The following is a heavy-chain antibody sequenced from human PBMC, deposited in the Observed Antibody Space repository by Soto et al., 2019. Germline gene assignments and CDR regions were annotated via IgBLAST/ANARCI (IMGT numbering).Heavy chain of an antibody. CDR3: AREGGDIGVVPAATPTHYYYYGMDV. CDR2: IWYFGSIK. Sequence: GGSLRLSCAASGFTFSSYGMHWVRQAPGKGLEWVAVIWYFGSIKYYADSVKGLLTISRDNSKNTLYLDMNSLRAEDTAVYYCAREGGDIGVVPAATPTHYYYYGMDVWGQGTTVTVSS. D-gene: IGHD2-2*01. CDR1: GFTFSSYG. J-gene: IGHJ6*02. V-gene: IGHV3-33*01.